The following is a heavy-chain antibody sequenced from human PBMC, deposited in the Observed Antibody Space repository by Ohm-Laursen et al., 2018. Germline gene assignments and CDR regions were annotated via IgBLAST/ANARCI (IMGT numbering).Heavy chain of an antibody. J-gene: IGHJ3*02. CDR2: IYYSGST. CDR3: ARHKFVYAFDI. CDR1: GGSIRSYY. D-gene: IGHD2-8*01. Sequence: GTLSLTCTVSGGSIRSYYWSWIRQPPGKGLEWIGYIYYSGSTNYNPSLKSRVTISVDTSKNQFSLKLSSVTAADTAVYYCARHKFVYAFDIWGQGTMVTVSS. V-gene: IGHV4-59*01.